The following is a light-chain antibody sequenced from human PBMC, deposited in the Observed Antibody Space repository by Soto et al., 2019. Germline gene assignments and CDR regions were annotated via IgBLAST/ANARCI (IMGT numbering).Light chain of an antibody. J-gene: IGKJ5*01. Sequence: EIVLTQSPATLSVSPGERATLSCRASQSADKHLYWYQQKPGQAPRLLIYGASTRATGIPARFSGSGSGTEFTLTIISLQSEDFAVYYCQQSHNWYTFGQGTRLEIK. CDR2: GAS. V-gene: IGKV3-15*01. CDR1: QSADKH. CDR3: QQSHNWYT.